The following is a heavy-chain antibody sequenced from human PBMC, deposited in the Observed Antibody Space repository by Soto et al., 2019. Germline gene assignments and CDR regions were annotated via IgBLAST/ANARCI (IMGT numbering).Heavy chain of an antibody. Sequence: GGSLRLSCAASGFTVSSSFMTWVRQAAQKGLEWVSIIYRGGTTHYADSAKGRFTISRDTSKNAVYLQMDSLRAEDTAVYYCARGVAGGFDSWGQGTLVTVSS. J-gene: IGHJ4*02. D-gene: IGHD6-19*01. V-gene: IGHV3-53*01. CDR3: ARGVAGGFDS. CDR2: IYRGGTT. CDR1: GFTVSSSF.